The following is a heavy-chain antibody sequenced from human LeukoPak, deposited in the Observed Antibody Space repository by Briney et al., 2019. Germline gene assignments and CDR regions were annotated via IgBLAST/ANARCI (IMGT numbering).Heavy chain of an antibody. D-gene: IGHD3-10*01. CDR3: ARVFGYYYASGNPLGY. CDR1: GFTFSSYG. Sequence: PGGSLRLSCAASGFTFSSYGMHWVRQAPGKGLEWVAYIQYDGSNEQYADSVKGRFSISRDSSKNILYLQMNSLRAEDTAVYYCARVFGYYYASGNPLGYWGQGTLVTVSS. V-gene: IGHV3-30*02. J-gene: IGHJ4*02. CDR2: IQYDGSNE.